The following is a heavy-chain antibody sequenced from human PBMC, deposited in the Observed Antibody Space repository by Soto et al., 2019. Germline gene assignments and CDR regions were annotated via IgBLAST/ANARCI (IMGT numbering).Heavy chain of an antibody. V-gene: IGHV4-61*01. CDR3: ASPLYSYGPMDV. D-gene: IGHD5-18*01. Sequence: QVQLQESGPGLVKPSETLSLTCTVSGGSVSSGSYYWSWIRQPPGKGLEWIGYIYYSGSTNYNPSLKSRVTISVATSKNQFSLKLSSVTAADTDVYYCASPLYSYGPMDVWGQGTTVTVSS. CDR2: IYYSGST. J-gene: IGHJ6*02. CDR1: GGSVSSGSYY.